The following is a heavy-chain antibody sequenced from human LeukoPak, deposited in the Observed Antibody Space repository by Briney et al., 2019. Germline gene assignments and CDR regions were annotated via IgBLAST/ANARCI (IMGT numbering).Heavy chain of an antibody. D-gene: IGHD5-12*01. CDR3: AKVQVQDTMAPLGS. CDR2: ISFDGRNK. V-gene: IGHV3-30*18. J-gene: IGHJ4*02. CDR1: GFTFNSCA. Sequence: GGSLRLSCAASGFTFNSCAMHCVRQAPGKGLEWVADISFDGRNKYYADSVKGRFTISRDNSKNTLYLQMNSLRAEDTAVYYCAKVQVQDTMAPLGSWGQGTLVTVSS.